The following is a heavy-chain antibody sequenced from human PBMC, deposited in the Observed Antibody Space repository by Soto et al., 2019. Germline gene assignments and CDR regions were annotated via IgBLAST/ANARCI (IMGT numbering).Heavy chain of an antibody. Sequence: VQLLESGGGLVQPGGSLRLSCAASGFTFNNYAMSWVRQAPGKGLEWVAVISYDGSNKYYADSVKGRFTISRDNSKNTLYLQMNSLRAEDTAVYYCAKDYYDSSGYFDYWGQGTLVTVSS. J-gene: IGHJ4*02. CDR1: GFTFNNYA. D-gene: IGHD3-22*01. V-gene: IGHV3-30*18. CDR3: AKDYYDSSGYFDY. CDR2: ISYDGSNK.